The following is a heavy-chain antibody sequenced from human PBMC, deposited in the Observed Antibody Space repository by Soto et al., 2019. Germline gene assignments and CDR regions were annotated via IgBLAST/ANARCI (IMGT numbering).Heavy chain of an antibody. J-gene: IGHJ5*02. CDR3: ARHGSS. CDR1: GVSISHTSYY. Sequence: QLQLQESGPGLVRPSETLSLICNVSGVSISHTSYYWGWIRQPPGKGLEWIGTIYFSGSTFYNPSLKSRITLSLDTSKNQFSLKLTSVTPADTAVYYCARHGSSWGQGTLVIVSS. CDR2: IYFSGST. V-gene: IGHV4-39*01.